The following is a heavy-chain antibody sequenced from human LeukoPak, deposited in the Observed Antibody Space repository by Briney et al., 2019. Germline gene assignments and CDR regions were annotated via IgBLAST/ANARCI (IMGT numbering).Heavy chain of an antibody. CDR2: IYYSGST. V-gene: IGHV4-59*08. CDR3: ARLRPVAGYDAFDI. CDR1: GGSTSSYY. Sequence: PSETLSLTCSVSGGSTSSYYWSWIRQPPGKGLEWIGYIYYSGSTNYNPSLKSRVTMSVDTSKNQFSLKLTSVTAADTAVYYCARLRPVAGYDAFDIWGHGTMVTVSS. D-gene: IGHD6-19*01. J-gene: IGHJ3*02.